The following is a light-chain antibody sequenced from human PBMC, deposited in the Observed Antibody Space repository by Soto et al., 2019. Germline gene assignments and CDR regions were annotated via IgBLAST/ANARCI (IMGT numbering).Light chain of an antibody. V-gene: IGLV2-14*01. CDR1: SSDVGGYNY. Sequence: QSALTQPASVSGSPGQSITISCTGTSSDVGGYNYVSWYQQHPGKAPKLMIYEVSNRPSGVSNRFSGSKSGNTASLTISGLQAEDEADYYCTSSTTSSTHLVFGGGTKLTVL. CDR3: TSSTTSSTHLV. CDR2: EVS. J-gene: IGLJ3*02.